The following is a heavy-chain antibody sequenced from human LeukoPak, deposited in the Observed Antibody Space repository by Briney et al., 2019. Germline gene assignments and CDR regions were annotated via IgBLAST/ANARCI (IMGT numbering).Heavy chain of an antibody. CDR2: INHSAYT. CDR3: TRMPTGQDY. V-gene: IGHV4-34*01. D-gene: IGHD4-17*01. J-gene: IGHJ4*02. CDR1: GVSCNDYY. Sequence: SETLSRTSAVAGVSCNDYYWSWLRQTPGRGLEWMGEINHSAYTNDSPSLNSRVTLSIDSSSKQFSLILRPVTEATTGYYYATRMPTGQDYWGQGALVRVSS.